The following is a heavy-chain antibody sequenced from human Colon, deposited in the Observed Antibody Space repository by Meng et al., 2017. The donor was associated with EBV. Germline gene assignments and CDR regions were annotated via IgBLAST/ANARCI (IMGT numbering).Heavy chain of an antibody. CDR2: IYRGGGT. Sequence: VELQESGPGLVEPSGTLSLPCAVSGGSISASDWWSWVRQPPGKGLEWIGEIYRGGGTNYNPSFKSRVTISVDTSNNHFSLKLSYVTAADTAVYYCARVRVIPAAVGFDYWGQGTLVTVSS. J-gene: IGHJ4*02. CDR3: ARVRVIPAAVGFDY. D-gene: IGHD2-2*01. CDR1: GGSISASDW. V-gene: IGHV4-4*02.